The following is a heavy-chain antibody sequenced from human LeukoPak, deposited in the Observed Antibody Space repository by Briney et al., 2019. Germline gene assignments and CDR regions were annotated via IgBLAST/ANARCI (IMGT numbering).Heavy chain of an antibody. CDR2: INHSGST. D-gene: IGHD2-8*01. J-gene: IGHJ4*02. CDR1: GGSFGGYY. CDR3: ARFEYCTNGVCDTSVYFDY. V-gene: IGHV4-34*01. Sequence: SETLSLTCAVYGGSFGGYYWSWIRQPPGKGLEWIGEINHSGSTNYNPTLKSRVTISVDTSKNQFSLRLSSVTAADTAVYYCARFEYCTNGVCDTSVYFDYWGQGTLVTVSS.